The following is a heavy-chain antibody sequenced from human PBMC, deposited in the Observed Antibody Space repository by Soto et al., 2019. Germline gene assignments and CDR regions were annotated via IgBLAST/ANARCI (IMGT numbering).Heavy chain of an antibody. CDR3: ARPTYCGGDCHYWFDP. Sequence: GASVKVSCKASGYTFTSYYMHWVRQAPGQGLEWMGIINPSGGSTSYAQKFQGRVTMTRDTSTSTVYMELSSLRAEDTAVYYCARPTYCGGDCHYWFDPWGQGTLVTVSS. D-gene: IGHD2-21*01. V-gene: IGHV1-46*01. CDR2: INPSGGST. CDR1: GYTFTSYY. J-gene: IGHJ5*02.